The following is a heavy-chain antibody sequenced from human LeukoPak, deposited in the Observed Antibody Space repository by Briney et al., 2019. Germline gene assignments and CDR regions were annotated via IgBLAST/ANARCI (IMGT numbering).Heavy chain of an antibody. CDR3: ASVAAAGLYYYYYYMDV. Sequence: SETLSPTCTVSGYSISSGYYWGWIRQPPGKGLEWIGSIYHSGSTYYNPSLKSRVTISVDTSKNQFSLKLSSVTAADTAVYYCASVAAAGLYYYYYYMDVWGKGTTVTVSS. CDR1: GYSISSGYY. D-gene: IGHD6-13*01. V-gene: IGHV4-38-2*02. CDR2: IYHSGST. J-gene: IGHJ6*03.